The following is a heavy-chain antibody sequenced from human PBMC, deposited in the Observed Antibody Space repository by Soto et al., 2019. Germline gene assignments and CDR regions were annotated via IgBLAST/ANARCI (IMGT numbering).Heavy chain of an antibody. J-gene: IGHJ5*02. D-gene: IGHD3-9*01. V-gene: IGHV4-59*08. CDR2: IYYSGST. CDR1: GGSISSYY. CDR3: ARLGYYDILTTYNWFDP. Sequence: SETLSLTCTVSGGSISSYYWSWIRQPPGKGLEWIGYIYYSGSTNYNPSLKSRVTISVDTSKNQFSLKLSSVTAADTAVYYCARLGYYDILTTYNWFDPCGQGTLVTVSS.